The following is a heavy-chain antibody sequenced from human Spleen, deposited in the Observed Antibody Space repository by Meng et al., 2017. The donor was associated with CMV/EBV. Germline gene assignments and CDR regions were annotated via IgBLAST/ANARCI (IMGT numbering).Heavy chain of an antibody. CDR3: ARYGGEIFGVVIN. Sequence: SETLSLTCTVSGGSISSSSYYWGWIRQPPGKGLEWIGSIYYSGSTYYNPSLKSRVTISVDTSKNQFSLKLSSVTAADTAVYYCARYGGEIFGVVINWGQRTLVTVSS. CDR2: IYYSGST. CDR1: GGSISSSSYY. J-gene: IGHJ4*02. V-gene: IGHV4-39*07. D-gene: IGHD3-3*01.